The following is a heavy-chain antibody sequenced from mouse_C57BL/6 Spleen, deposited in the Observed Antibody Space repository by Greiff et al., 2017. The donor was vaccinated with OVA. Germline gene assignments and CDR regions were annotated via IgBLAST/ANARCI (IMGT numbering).Heavy chain of an antibody. D-gene: IGHD2-2*01. J-gene: IGHJ2*01. CDR3: ARRLEDYFDY. CDR1: GFNIKDYY. Sequence: EVKVVESGAELVKPGASVKLSCTASGFNIKDYYMHWVKQRTEQGLEWIGRIDPEDGATKYAPKFQGKATITADTSSNTAYLQLSSLTSEDTAVYYCARRLEDYFDYWGQGTTLTVSS. CDR2: IDPEDGAT. V-gene: IGHV14-2*01.